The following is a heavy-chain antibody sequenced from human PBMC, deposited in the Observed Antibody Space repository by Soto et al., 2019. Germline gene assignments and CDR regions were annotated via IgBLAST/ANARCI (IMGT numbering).Heavy chain of an antibody. J-gene: IGHJ5*02. Sequence: GGSLRLSCTASGFTFSNYGMSWVRQAPGKGLEWVSSISGSGGGIYYADSVRGRFTIPRDNSKNTLYLQMNDLRVEDTAVYYCAKNPSLIVVEWFDPWGQGTLVTVSS. CDR2: ISGSGGGI. V-gene: IGHV3-23*01. CDR3: AKNPSLIVVEWFDP. D-gene: IGHD2-15*01. CDR1: GFTFSNYG.